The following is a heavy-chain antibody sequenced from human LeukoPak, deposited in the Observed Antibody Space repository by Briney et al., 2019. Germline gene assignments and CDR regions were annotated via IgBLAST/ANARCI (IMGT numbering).Heavy chain of an antibody. CDR2: TIPILGIA. V-gene: IGHV1-69*04. Sequence: GSSVTVSCTASGGTFTNYAISWVRQPPGQRLEWMGRTIPILGIANYAQKLQGRVTVAADNSTSTAYMELSSLRSEDTAVYYCARASGYYDSSGYYRFDYWGQGTLVTVSS. CDR3: ARASGYYDSSGYYRFDY. J-gene: IGHJ4*02. CDR1: GGTFTNYA. D-gene: IGHD3-22*01.